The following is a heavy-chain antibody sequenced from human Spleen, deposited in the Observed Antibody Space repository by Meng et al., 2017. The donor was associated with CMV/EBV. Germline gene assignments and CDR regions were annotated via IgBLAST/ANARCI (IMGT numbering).Heavy chain of an antibody. J-gene: IGHJ4*02. CDR1: GFTLSNFN. Sequence: GESLKISCAASGFTLSNFNMNWVRQAPGRGLEWVSYISNSSSTIHYADSVKGRFTISRDNAKNSLYLQMNSLRAEDTAVYYCARFDYRGQGTLVTVSS. CDR3: ARFDY. CDR2: ISNSSSTI. V-gene: IGHV3-48*04.